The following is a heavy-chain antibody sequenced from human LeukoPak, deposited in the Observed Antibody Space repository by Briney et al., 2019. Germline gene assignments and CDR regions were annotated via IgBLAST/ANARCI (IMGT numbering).Heavy chain of an antibody. Sequence: GGSLRLSCAVSGFTFSSYWMHWVRQAPGKGLVWVSRIDRDGSRINYADSVKGRFTISRDNGKNTLFLQMNSLRAEDTAVYYCARGVGYYDSSGTIDYWGQGTLVTVSS. J-gene: IGHJ4*02. CDR1: GFTFSSYW. V-gene: IGHV3-74*01. D-gene: IGHD3-22*01. CDR2: IDRDGSRI. CDR3: ARGVGYYDSSGTIDY.